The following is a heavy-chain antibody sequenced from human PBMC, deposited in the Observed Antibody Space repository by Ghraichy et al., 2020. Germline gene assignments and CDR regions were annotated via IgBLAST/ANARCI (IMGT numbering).Heavy chain of an antibody. CDR3: SVGDSSGYRFDY. Sequence: SETLSLTCAVYGGSFSGYYWSWIRQPPGKGLEWIGEINHSGSTNYNPSLKSRVTISVDTSKNQFSLKLSSVTAADTAVYYCSVGDSSGYRFDYWGQGTLVTVSS. CDR2: INHSGST. CDR1: GGSFSGYY. V-gene: IGHV4-34*01. D-gene: IGHD3-22*01. J-gene: IGHJ4*02.